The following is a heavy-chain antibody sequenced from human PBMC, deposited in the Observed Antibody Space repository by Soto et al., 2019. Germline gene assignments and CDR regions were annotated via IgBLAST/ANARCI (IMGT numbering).Heavy chain of an antibody. CDR2: ISGSGGST. D-gene: IGHD3-10*01. CDR1: GFTFSSYA. J-gene: IGHJ6*03. CDR3: AKPMVRGDITHYYMDV. Sequence: GGSLRLSCAASGFTFSSYAMSWVRQAPGKGLEWVSAISGSGGSTYYADSVKGRFTISRDNSKNTLYLQMNSLRAEDTAVYYCAKPMVRGDITHYYMDVWGKGTTVTVSS. V-gene: IGHV3-23*01.